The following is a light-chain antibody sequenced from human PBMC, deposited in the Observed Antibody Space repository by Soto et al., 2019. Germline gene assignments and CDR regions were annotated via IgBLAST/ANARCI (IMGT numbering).Light chain of an antibody. CDR2: LNSDGSH. CDR1: SGHSNYA. V-gene: IGLV4-69*01. Sequence: QSVLTQSPSASASLGASVKLTCTLSSGHSNYAIAWHQQQPEKGPRFLMKLNSDGSHSKGDGIPVRFSGSSSGAERYLTISTLQSEDEADCYCQTWVTGIHIFGGGTQLTVL. CDR3: QTWVTGIHI. J-gene: IGLJ2*01.